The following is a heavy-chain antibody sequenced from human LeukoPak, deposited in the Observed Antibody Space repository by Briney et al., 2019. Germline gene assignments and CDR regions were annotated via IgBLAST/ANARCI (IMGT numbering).Heavy chain of an antibody. V-gene: IGHV3-21*01. CDR2: ISSSSSYI. J-gene: IGHJ4*02. CDR1: GFTFSSYS. D-gene: IGHD3/OR15-3a*01. CDR3: TRAVAAADFSPGY. Sequence: PGGSLRLSCVASGFTFSSYSMNWVRQAPGKGLEWISCISSSSSYIYYADSVKGRFTISRDNAKNSVYLQTNSLRAEDTAVYYCTRAVAAADFSPGYWGQGTLVTVSS.